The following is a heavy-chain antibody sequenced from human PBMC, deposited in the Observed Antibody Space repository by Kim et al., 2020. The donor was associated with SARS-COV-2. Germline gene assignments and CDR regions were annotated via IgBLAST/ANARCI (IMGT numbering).Heavy chain of an antibody. V-gene: IGHV3-21*01. Sequence: GGSLRLSCAASGFTFSSYSMNWVRQAPGKGLEWVSSISSSSSYIYYADSVKDRFTIYRDNAKNSLYLQMNSLRAEDTAVYYCAREYPGYSYGPFDYWGQGTLVTVSS. D-gene: IGHD5-18*01. J-gene: IGHJ4*02. CDR1: GFTFSSYS. CDR3: AREYPGYSYGPFDY. CDR2: ISSSSSYI.